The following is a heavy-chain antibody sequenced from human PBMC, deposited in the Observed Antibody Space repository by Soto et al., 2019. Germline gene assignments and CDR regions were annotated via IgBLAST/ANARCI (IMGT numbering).Heavy chain of an antibody. CDR3: AIRGASQWLKF. V-gene: IGHV5-51*01. J-gene: IGHJ4*02. CDR2: IYPDDSDT. Sequence: GESLKISCKTSGFRFTSYWVGWVRQMPGKGLEWIGIIYPDDSDTRYSPSFQGQVTISADKSISTAYLQWSSLKASDTAIYYCAIRGASQWLKFWGQGTLVTVSS. D-gene: IGHD6-19*01. CDR1: GFRFTSYW.